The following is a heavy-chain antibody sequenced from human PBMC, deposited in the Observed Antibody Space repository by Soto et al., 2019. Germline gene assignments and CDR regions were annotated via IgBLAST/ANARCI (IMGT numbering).Heavy chain of an antibody. D-gene: IGHD3-22*01. CDR2: IYYSGNT. Sequence: SETLSLTCTVSGGSISHHYWSWIRQPPGKRLEWIGYIYYSGNTKYNPSLESRVTISVDTSKNQFSLRLSSVTAADTALYYCARGFYDSSGYSSPFDSWGQGTQVTVSS. J-gene: IGHJ5*01. V-gene: IGHV4-59*11. CDR1: GGSISHHY. CDR3: ARGFYDSSGYSSPFDS.